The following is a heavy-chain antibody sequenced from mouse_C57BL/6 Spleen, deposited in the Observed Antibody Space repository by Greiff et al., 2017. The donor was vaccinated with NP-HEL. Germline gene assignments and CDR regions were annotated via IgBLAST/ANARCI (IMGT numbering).Heavy chain of an antibody. Sequence: VQLQQSGAEPVKPGASVKLSCKASGYTFTEYTIHWVKQRSGQGLEWIGWFYPGSGSIKYNEKFKDKATLTADKSSSTVYIELSRLTSEDSAVYFCGMHEEGLRPQYYAMDYWGQGTSVTVSS. CDR1: GYTFTEYT. CDR2: FYPGSGSI. CDR3: GMHEEGLRPQYYAMDY. D-gene: IGHD2-4*01. V-gene: IGHV1-62-2*01. J-gene: IGHJ4*01.